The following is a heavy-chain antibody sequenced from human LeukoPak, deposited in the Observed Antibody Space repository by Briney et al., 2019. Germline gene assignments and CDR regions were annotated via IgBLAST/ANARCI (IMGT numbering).Heavy chain of an antibody. CDR1: GFTFSSYA. CDR2: ISGTGGTT. CDR3: ARGAYCGGDCPLPISLY. J-gene: IGHJ4*02. D-gene: IGHD2-21*01. Sequence: GGSLRLSCAASGFTFSSYAMSWVRQAPGKGREWVSGISGTGGTTYYADSVKGRFTISRDNTKNTLFLQMNSLRPEDTAVYYCARGAYCGGDCPLPISLYWGQGTLVTVSS. V-gene: IGHV3-23*01.